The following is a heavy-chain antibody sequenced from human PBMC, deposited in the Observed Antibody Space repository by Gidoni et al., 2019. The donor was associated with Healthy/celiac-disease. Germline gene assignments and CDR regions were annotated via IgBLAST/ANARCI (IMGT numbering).Heavy chain of an antibody. CDR2: INPSGST. J-gene: IGHJ3*02. D-gene: IGHD3-3*01. CDR3: AREIFTYYDFWSGYKNDAFDI. CDR1: GGSFSGYY. V-gene: IGHV4-34*01. Sequence: QVQLQQLGAGLLKPSETLSLTRAVYGGSFSGYYWIWIRQTPGKGLEWIGEINPSGSTNYNPSLKSRVTRSVDTSKNKFSLKLSSVTAAETAVYYCAREIFTYYDFWSGYKNDAFDIWGQGTMVTVSS.